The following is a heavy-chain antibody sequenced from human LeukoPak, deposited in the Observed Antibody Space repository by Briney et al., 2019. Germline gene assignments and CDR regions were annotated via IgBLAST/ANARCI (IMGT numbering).Heavy chain of an antibody. V-gene: IGHV4-34*01. J-gene: IGHJ4*02. D-gene: IGHD3-10*01. Sequence: SETLSLTCTFSGGSIRDDYWSWIRQPPGKGLEWIGEINHSGSTNYNPSLKSRVTISVDTSKNQFSLKLSSVTAADTAVYYCARSYYGSGSSFDYWGQGTLVTVSS. CDR3: ARSYYGSGSSFDY. CDR2: INHSGST. CDR1: GGSIRDDY.